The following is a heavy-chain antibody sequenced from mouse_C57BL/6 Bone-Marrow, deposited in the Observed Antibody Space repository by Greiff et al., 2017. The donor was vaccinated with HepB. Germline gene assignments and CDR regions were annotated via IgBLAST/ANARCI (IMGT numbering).Heavy chain of an antibody. D-gene: IGHD1-1*01. J-gene: IGHJ2*01. Sequence: SGAELVKPGASVKLSCKASGYTFTEYTIHWVKQRSGQGLEWIGWFYPGSGSIKYNEKFKDKATLTADKSSSTVYMELSRLTSEDSAVYFCARHGEVYYYGSSDYFDYWGQGTTLTVSS. CDR3: ARHGEVYYYGSSDYFDY. CDR2: FYPGSGSI. CDR1: GYTFTEYT. V-gene: IGHV1-62-2*01.